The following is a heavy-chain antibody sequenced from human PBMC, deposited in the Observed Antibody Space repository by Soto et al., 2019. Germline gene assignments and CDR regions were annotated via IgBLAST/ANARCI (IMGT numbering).Heavy chain of an antibody. Sequence: SGPTLVNPTETLTLTCTVSGFSLSDPRMSVSWIRQPPGKPLEWLAHIFSTDEKSYSTSLKTRVTISKDTSKSQVVLTMTNMDPVDTATYYCAQSPYDLSNYYFDYWGQGFLVTVSS. CDR2: IFSTDEK. V-gene: IGHV2-26*01. J-gene: IGHJ4*02. CDR1: GFSLSDPRMS. D-gene: IGHD4-4*01. CDR3: AQSPYDLSNYYFDY.